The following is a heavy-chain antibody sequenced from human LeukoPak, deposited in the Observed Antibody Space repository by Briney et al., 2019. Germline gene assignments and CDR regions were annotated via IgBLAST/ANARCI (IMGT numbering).Heavy chain of an antibody. CDR1: GYTFTGSY. Sequence: ASVKVPCKASGYTFTGSYIHWVRQAPGQGLEWMGWINPNSGDTKYAQKFQGRVTMTRDTSISTAYMELTWLTSDDTAVYYCARENMIDYWGQGTLVTVSS. J-gene: IGHJ4*02. D-gene: IGHD3-22*01. CDR2: INPNSGDT. CDR3: ARENMIDY. V-gene: IGHV1-2*02.